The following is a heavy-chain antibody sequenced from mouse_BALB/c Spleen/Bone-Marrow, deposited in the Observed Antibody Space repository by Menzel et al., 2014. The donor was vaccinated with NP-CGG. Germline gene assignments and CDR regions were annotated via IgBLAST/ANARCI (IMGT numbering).Heavy chain of an antibody. J-gene: IGHJ4*01. Sequence: EVKLEESGAELVKPGASVKLSCTASGFNIKDTYMYWVKRRPEQGLEWIGKIDCANGNTKYDPKFQGKATITADTSSNAAFLQLSRLTAEATAFYYCAVYDCYAIDYWGQGTPVTVSS. CDR3: AVYDCYAIDY. CDR2: IDCANGNT. V-gene: IGHV14-3*02. CDR1: GFNIKDTY. D-gene: IGHD2-3*01.